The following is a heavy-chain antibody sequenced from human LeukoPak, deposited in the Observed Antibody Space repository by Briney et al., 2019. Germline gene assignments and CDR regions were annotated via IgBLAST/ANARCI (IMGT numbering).Heavy chain of an antibody. CDR2: ISYDGSNK. J-gene: IGHJ4*02. V-gene: IGHV3-30*04. CDR3: ARLRADYGRPFDY. CDR1: GFTFNTYA. Sequence: GGSLRLSCAASGFTFNTYAMHWVRQAPGKGLEWVAVISYDGSNKYYADSVKGRFTISRDNSKNTLYLQMNSLRAEDTAVYYCARLRADYGRPFDYWGQGTLVTVSS. D-gene: IGHD3-16*01.